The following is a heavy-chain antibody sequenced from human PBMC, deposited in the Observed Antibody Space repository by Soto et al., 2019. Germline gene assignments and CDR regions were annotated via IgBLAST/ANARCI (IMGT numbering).Heavy chain of an antibody. CDR1: DGYFGGYY. CDR3: ARDKITGLFDY. J-gene: IGHJ4*02. D-gene: IGHD2-8*02. Sequence: SETLSLTCAVYDGYFGGYYGTWIRQPPGTGLEWIGEINHSGSTNYNPSLKSRVTISVDTSKNQFSLKLTSVTAADTAVYYCARDKITGLFDYWGQGTLVTVSS. CDR2: INHSGST. V-gene: IGHV4-34*01.